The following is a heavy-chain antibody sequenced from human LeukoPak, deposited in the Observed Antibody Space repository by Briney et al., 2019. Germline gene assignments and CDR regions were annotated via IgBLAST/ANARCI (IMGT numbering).Heavy chain of an antibody. CDR2: TSGSGGST. J-gene: IGHJ6*02. V-gene: IGHV3-23*01. CDR1: GFTFSNYA. Sequence: PGASLRLSCAASGFTFSNYAMNWVCQAPGKGLEWVSATSGSGGSTYYADSVKGRFTISRDNSKNTVYLQMNSLRAEDTAVYYCAKVLDYYYYGMDVWGQGTTVTVSS. CDR3: AKVLDYYYYGMDV.